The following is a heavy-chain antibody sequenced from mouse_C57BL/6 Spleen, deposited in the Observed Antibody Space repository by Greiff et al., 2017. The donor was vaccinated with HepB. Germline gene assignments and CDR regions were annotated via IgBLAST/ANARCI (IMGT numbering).Heavy chain of an antibody. CDR1: GYSFTGYY. V-gene: IGHV1-42*01. D-gene: IGHD1-1*01. J-gene: IGHJ1*03. Sequence: VQLQQSGPELVKPGASVKISCKASGYSFTGYYMNWVKQSPEKSLEWIGEINPSTGGTTSNQKFKAKATLTVDKSSSTAYMQLRSLTSEDSAVYYWARGIYDYGSPSCWYFDVWGTGTTVTVSS. CDR3: ARGIYDYGSPSCWYFDV. CDR2: INPSTGGT.